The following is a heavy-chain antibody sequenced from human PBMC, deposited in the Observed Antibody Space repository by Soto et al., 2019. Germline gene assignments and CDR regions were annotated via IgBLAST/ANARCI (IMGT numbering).Heavy chain of an antibody. CDR2: ISGSGGST. Sequence: PGGSLRLSCAASGFTFSSYAMSWVRQAPGKGLEWVSAISGSGGSTYYADSVKGRFTISRDNSKNTLYLQMNSLRAEDTAVYYCAKGALYCSSTSCYRGIDYWGQGTLVTVSS. J-gene: IGHJ4*02. V-gene: IGHV3-23*01. D-gene: IGHD2-2*02. CDR1: GFTFSSYA. CDR3: AKGALYCSSTSCYRGIDY.